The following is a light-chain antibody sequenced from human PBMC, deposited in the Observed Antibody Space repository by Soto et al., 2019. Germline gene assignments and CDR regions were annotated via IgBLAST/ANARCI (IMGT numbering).Light chain of an antibody. CDR2: DAS. V-gene: IGKV1-5*01. Sequence: DIQMTQSPSTLSASVGDTVTITCRASQSISSWLAWYQQKAGKAPRLLIYDASDLESGVPSRFSGSGSGTEFTLTIRSLQPYDFATYYYQQYLTYTFGRGTKLEIK. CDR3: QQYLTYT. CDR1: QSISSW. J-gene: IGKJ2*01.